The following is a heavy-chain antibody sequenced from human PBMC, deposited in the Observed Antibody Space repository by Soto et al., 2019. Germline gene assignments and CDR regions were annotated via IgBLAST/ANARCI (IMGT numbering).Heavy chain of an antibody. J-gene: IGHJ3*02. D-gene: IGHD3-10*01. V-gene: IGHV3-15*01. CDR3: TTDRGPDAFDI. CDR2: IKSKTDGGTT. Sequence: GGSLRLSCAASGFTFSNAWMSWVRQAPGNGLEWVGRIKSKTDGGTTDYAAPVKGRFTISRDDSKNTLYLQMNSLKTEDTAVYYCTTDRGPDAFDIWGQGTMVTVSS. CDR1: GFTFSNAW.